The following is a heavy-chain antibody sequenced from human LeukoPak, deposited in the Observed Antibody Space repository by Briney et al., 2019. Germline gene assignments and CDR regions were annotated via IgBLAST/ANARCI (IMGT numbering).Heavy chain of an antibody. D-gene: IGHD4-17*01. J-gene: IGHJ4*02. CDR3: AKDRGLRPLPLKYYFDY. CDR1: VFTYNRYD. Sequence: GGSLRLSCGASVFTYNRYDMQGVRDALDKGGEGVAFIWYDGSNKYYTDSVKRGYTIPRDNSKNALYLQMNSLKAEDTAVCYCAKDRGLRPLPLKYYFDYWGQGTLVTVSS. V-gene: IGHV3-30*02. CDR2: IWYDGSNK.